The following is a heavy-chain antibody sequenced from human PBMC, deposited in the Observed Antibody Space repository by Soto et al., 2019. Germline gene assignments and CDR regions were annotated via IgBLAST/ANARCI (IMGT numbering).Heavy chain of an antibody. Sequence: PGGSLRLSCAASGFTFSSYGMHWVRQAPGKGLEWVAVIWYDGSNKYYADSVKGRFTISRDNSKNTLYLQMNSLRAEDTAVYYCARTGTIYCGGDCHTRIPDYWGQGTLVTVSS. V-gene: IGHV3-33*01. CDR3: ARTGTIYCGGDCHTRIPDY. CDR2: IWYDGSNK. D-gene: IGHD2-21*02. CDR1: GFTFSSYG. J-gene: IGHJ4*02.